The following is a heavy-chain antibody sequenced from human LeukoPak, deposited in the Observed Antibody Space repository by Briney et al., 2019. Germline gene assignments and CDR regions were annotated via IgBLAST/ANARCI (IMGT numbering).Heavy chain of an antibody. D-gene: IGHD5-12*01. Sequence: PSETLSLTCAVSGYSISSSNWWGWIRQPPGKGLEWIGYIYYSGSTYYNPSLKSRVTISVDTSKNQFSLKLSSVTAADTAVYYCARWGYSNDYWGQGTLVTVSS. CDR1: GYSISSSNW. CDR3: ARWGYSNDY. CDR2: IYYSGST. V-gene: IGHV4-28*01. J-gene: IGHJ4*02.